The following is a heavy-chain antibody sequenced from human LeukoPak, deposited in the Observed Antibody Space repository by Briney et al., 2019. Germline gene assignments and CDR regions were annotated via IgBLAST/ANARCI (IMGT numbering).Heavy chain of an antibody. D-gene: IGHD1-26*01. CDR1: GFTLSTYG. Sequence: PGGSLRLSCAASGFTLSTYGMHWVRQAPGKGLEWVAVIWYDGSNKYHADSVKGRFTISRDNSKNTLYLQMNSLRAEDTALYYCARILVGATSFDYWSQGTLVTVSS. CDR3: ARILVGATSFDY. J-gene: IGHJ4*02. V-gene: IGHV3-33*01. CDR2: IWYDGSNK.